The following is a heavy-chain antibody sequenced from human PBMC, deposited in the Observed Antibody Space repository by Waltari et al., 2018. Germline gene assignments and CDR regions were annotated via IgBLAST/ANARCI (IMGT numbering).Heavy chain of an antibody. D-gene: IGHD1-26*01. V-gene: IGHV3-21*02. J-gene: IGHJ4*02. CDR3: ARGAFTVGPLR. Sequence: EVPLVESGGGLVTPGDPLRLSCTAAGFVFSTYTRNSVRQAPGKGLEFVASSSGGSDFISYADSLKGRFTVSRDNAEKSLFLQISSLTADDTGVYYCARGAFTVGPLRWGQGTRVTVSA. CDR2: SSGGSDFI. CDR1: GFVFSTYT.